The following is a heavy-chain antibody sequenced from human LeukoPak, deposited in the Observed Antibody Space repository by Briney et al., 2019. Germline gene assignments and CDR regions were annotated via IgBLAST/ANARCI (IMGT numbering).Heavy chain of an antibody. CDR1: GGSFSGYY. Sequence: SETLSLTCAVYGGSFSGYYWSWIGQPPGKGLEWIGEINHSGSTNYNPSLKSRVTISVDTSKNQFSLKLSSVTAADTAVYYCARGHQDYYDSSGYPYYYYGMDVWGQGTTVTVSS. CDR2: INHSGST. D-gene: IGHD3-22*01. J-gene: IGHJ6*02. CDR3: ARGHQDYYDSSGYPYYYYGMDV. V-gene: IGHV4-34*01.